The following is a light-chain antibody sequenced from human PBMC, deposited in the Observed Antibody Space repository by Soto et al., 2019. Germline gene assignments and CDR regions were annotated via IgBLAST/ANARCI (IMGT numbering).Light chain of an antibody. V-gene: IGKV3-11*01. CDR1: QTVSSY. CDR2: DAT. J-gene: IGKJ2*01. CDR3: QQRYNWPPYT. Sequence: EIVLTQSPATLSLSPGERATLSCRASQTVSSYLAWYQQKPGQAPRLLIYDATNRATGIPARFSGSGPGTDFPLTISSLEPEDVAVYYCQQRYNWPPYTFGQGTKLEIK.